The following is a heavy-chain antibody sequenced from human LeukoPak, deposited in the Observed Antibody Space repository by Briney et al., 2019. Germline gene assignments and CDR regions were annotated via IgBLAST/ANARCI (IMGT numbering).Heavy chain of an antibody. J-gene: IGHJ4*02. Sequence: SVKVSCKASGGTFSSYAISWVRQAPGEGLEWMGGIIPIFGTANYAQKFQGRVTITADKSTSTAYMELSSLRSEDTAVYYCASAPPTYYDILTGAEYYFDYWGQGTLVTVSS. V-gene: IGHV1-69*06. CDR2: IIPIFGTA. CDR3: ASAPPTYYDILTGAEYYFDY. CDR1: GGTFSSYA. D-gene: IGHD3-9*01.